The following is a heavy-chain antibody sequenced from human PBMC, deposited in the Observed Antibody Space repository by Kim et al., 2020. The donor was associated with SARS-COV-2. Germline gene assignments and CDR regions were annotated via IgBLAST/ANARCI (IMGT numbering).Heavy chain of an antibody. J-gene: IGHJ4*02. V-gene: IGHV1-69*01. CDR3: ARSSLGITGKTGFDY. D-gene: IGHD1-20*01. Sequence: QQYQGRVTITADESTSTAYMGLSSLRSEDTAVYYCARSSLGITGKTGFDYWGQGTLVTVSS.